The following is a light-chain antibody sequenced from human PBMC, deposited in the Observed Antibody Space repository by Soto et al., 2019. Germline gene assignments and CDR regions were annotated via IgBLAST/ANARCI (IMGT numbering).Light chain of an antibody. Sequence: EIVMTQSPATLCVSPGERATLSSRASQSVSSNLALYQQKPGQAPRLLIYGASTRATGSPDRFSGSVSGTEFTLTISSLQSEDFAVYYCQQYNEWSPFTFGQGTRLEIK. V-gene: IGKV3-15*01. J-gene: IGKJ5*01. CDR1: QSVSSN. CDR3: QQYNEWSPFT. CDR2: GAS.